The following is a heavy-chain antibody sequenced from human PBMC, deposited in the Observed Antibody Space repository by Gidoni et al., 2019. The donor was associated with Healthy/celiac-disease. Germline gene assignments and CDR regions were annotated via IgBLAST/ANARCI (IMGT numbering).Heavy chain of an antibody. CDR2: ISGSGGST. V-gene: IGHV3-23*01. CDR3: AKWDPPPPRDIVVVPAATGFDY. Sequence: EVQLLESGGGLVQPGGSLRLSCAASGFTFRSYAMSWVRRAPGKGLEWGSAISGSGGSTYDAESVKGRFTISRENSKNTLYLQMNSLRAEDTAVYYCAKWDPPPPRDIVVVPAATGFDYWGQGTLVTVSS. D-gene: IGHD2-2*01. J-gene: IGHJ4*02. CDR1: GFTFRSYA.